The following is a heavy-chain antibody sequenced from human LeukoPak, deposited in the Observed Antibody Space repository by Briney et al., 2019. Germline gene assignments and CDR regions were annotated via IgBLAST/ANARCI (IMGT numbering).Heavy chain of an antibody. CDR1: GYTFTSYG. Sequence: GASVNVSCTASGYTFTSYGISWVRQAPGQGLEWMGWISAYNGNTNYAQKLRGRVTMTTDTSTSTAYMELRSLRSDDTAVYYCARTYSGSYPYYFDYWGQGTLVTVSS. D-gene: IGHD1-26*01. V-gene: IGHV1-18*01. CDR3: ARTYSGSYPYYFDY. CDR2: ISAYNGNT. J-gene: IGHJ4*02.